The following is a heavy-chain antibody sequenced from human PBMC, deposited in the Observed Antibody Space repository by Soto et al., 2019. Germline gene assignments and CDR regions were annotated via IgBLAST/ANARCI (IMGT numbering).Heavy chain of an antibody. Sequence: QVQLVQSGAEVKKPGASVKVSCKASGYTFTSYDINWVRQATGQGLEWMGWMNPNSGNTGYAQKFQGRVTMTRNTSISTAYMELSSLRSEDTAVYYCARTVYYDILTGWDYYYYMDVWGKGTTVTVSS. J-gene: IGHJ6*03. CDR3: ARTVYYDILTGWDYYYYMDV. CDR2: MNPNSGNT. D-gene: IGHD3-9*01. V-gene: IGHV1-8*01. CDR1: GYTFTSYD.